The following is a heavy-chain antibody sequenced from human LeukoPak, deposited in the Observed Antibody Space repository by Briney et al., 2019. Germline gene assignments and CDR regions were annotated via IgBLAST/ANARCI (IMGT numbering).Heavy chain of an antibody. D-gene: IGHD6-13*01. V-gene: IGHV3-53*01. CDR3: ARARAAAGIGGLVGYYYYGMDV. CDR1: GFTVSSNY. CDR2: IYSGGST. Sequence: GGSLRLSCAASGFTVSSNYMSWVRQAPGKGLEWVSVIYSGGSTYYADSVKGRFTISRDSSKNTLYLQMNSLRAEDTAVYYCARARAAAGIGGLVGYYYYGMDVWGKGTTVTVSS. J-gene: IGHJ6*04.